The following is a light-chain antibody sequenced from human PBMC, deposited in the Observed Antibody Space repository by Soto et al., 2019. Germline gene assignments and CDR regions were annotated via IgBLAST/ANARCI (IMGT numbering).Light chain of an antibody. CDR1: DSNIGAGYD. J-gene: IGLJ3*02. Sequence: QSALTQPPSVSGAPGQTVTISCSGSDSNIGAGYDLHWYQQVPGTAPKLLIHSNYLRASGVPDRFSASKSVTSASLAIIGLQADDEAGYYCQSYDTRLGDWVFGGGTKVTVL. CDR2: SNY. CDR3: QSYDTRLGDWV. V-gene: IGLV1-40*01.